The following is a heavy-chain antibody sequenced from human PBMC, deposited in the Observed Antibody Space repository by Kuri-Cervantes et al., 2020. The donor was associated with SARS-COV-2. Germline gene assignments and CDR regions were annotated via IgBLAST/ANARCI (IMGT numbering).Heavy chain of an antibody. CDR3: ARDQYDFWSGYLRGIGDV. Sequence: GESLKISCAASGFTFSSYAMHWVRQAPGKGLEWVAVISYDGSNKYYADSVKGRFTISRDNSKSTLYLQMNSLRAEDTAVYYCARDQYDFWSGYLRGIGDVWGQGTTVTVSS. D-gene: IGHD3-3*01. V-gene: IGHV3-30-3*01. J-gene: IGHJ6*02. CDR2: ISYDGSNK. CDR1: GFTFSSYA.